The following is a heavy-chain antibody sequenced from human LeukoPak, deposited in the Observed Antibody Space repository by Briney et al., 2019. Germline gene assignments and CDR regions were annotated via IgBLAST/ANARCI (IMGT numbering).Heavy chain of an antibody. CDR3: ARNIVVNLGAFDI. CDR2: IYSGGST. D-gene: IGHD2-15*01. J-gene: IGHJ3*02. CDR1: GFTVSSNY. Sequence: GGSLRLSCAASGFTVSSNYMSWVRQAPGKGLEWVSVIYSGGSTYYADSVKGRFTISRDNSKNTLYLQMNSLRAEDMAVYYCARNIVVNLGAFDIWGQGTMVTVSS. V-gene: IGHV3-53*01.